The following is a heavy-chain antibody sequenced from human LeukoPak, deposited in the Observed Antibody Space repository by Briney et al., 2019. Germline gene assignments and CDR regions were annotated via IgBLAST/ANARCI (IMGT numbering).Heavy chain of an antibody. J-gene: IGHJ3*02. CDR1: GGTFSSYA. Sequence: AASVKVSCKASGGTFSSYAISWVRQAPGQGLEWMGGIIPIFGTANYAQKFQGRVTMTTDTSTSTAYMELRSLKSDDTAVYYCASLKNYYDSSGYLVTDAFDIWGQGTMVTVSS. CDR2: IIPIFGTA. D-gene: IGHD3-22*01. V-gene: IGHV1-69*05. CDR3: ASLKNYYDSSGYLVTDAFDI.